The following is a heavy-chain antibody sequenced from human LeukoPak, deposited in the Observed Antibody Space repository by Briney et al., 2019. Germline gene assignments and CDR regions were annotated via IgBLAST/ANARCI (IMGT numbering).Heavy chain of an antibody. J-gene: IGHJ6*03. CDR2: IYYSGST. CDR3: AGVTGSYYFYYYMDV. Sequence: SETLSLTCTVSGGSIRSSSYYWGWIRQPPGKGLEWIGSIYYSGSTYYNPSLKSRVTISVDTSKNQFSLKLGSVTAADTALYYCAGVTGSYYFYYYMDVWGKGTTVTVSS. CDR1: GGSIRSSSYY. D-gene: IGHD3-10*01. V-gene: IGHV4-39*07.